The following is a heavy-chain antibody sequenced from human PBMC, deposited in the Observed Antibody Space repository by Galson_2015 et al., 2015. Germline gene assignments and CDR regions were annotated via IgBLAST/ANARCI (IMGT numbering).Heavy chain of an antibody. V-gene: IGHV3-33*01. J-gene: IGHJ4*02. CDR1: GFTFSSYG. CDR2: IWYDGSNK. Sequence: SLRLSCAASGFTFSSYGMHWVRQAPGKGLERVAIIWYDGSNKYYADSVKGRFTISRDNSKNTLYLQMNSLRAEDTAVYYCARDRVSYLDYWGQGTLVTVSS. D-gene: IGHD2-21*01. CDR3: ARDRVSYLDY.